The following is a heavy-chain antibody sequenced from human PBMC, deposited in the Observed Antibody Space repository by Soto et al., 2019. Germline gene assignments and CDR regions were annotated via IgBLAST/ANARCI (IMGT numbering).Heavy chain of an antibody. V-gene: IGHV1-69*06. D-gene: IGHD1-7*01. CDR3: ARDMTRTVVPYFDF. CDR2: IIPISGAA. Sequence: GASVKVSCKASGGTFSNYVVNWVRQAPGHGLEWMGRIIPISGAANYAQKFQGRVTITADKSTSTSYMELSSLRSEDTAVYYCARDMTRTVVPYFDFWGQGALVTVSS. CDR1: GGTFSNYV. J-gene: IGHJ4*02.